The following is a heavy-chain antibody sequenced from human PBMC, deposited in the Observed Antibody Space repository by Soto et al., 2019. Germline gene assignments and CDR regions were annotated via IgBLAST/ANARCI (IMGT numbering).Heavy chain of an antibody. D-gene: IGHD3-10*01. V-gene: IGHV3-30-3*01. J-gene: IGHJ4*01. CDR3: ARGVRAETYYNAFDY. CDR2: ISHNDEPKI. CDR1: GFSFKNYA. Sequence: QVQLVESGGGVVQPGSSLRLSCAASGFSFKNYALHWVRQAPGKGLEWVALISHNDEPKIFYADSVQGRFTISRDNLKNTVYLQMNSLRDEDTAVYHCARGVRAETYYNAFDYWGQGTQVTVSS.